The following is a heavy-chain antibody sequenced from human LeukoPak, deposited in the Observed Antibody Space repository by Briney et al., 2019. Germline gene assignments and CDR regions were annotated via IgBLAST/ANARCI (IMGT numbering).Heavy chain of an antibody. Sequence: GGSLSLSCAASGFTLSNAWMRWVRQAPGKGVEWVGRIKSKTDGVTTDYAEPVKGRFTISRDDSINTLYLQMNSLKTEDTAVYYCTTNVFLWFGERGYWGQGTLVTVSS. CDR1: GFTLSNAW. D-gene: IGHD3-10*01. CDR3: TTNVFLWFGERGY. J-gene: IGHJ4*02. CDR2: IKSKTDGVTT. V-gene: IGHV3-15*01.